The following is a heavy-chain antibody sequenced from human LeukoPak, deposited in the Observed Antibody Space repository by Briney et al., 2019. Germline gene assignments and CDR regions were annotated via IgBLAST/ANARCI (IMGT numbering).Heavy chain of an antibody. J-gene: IGHJ4*02. CDR1: GYTFTSYG. CDR2: ISGYNGNT. CDR3: ARVRNLLRISPFDY. D-gene: IGHD5/OR15-5a*01. Sequence: ASVKVSCKASGYTFTSYGISWVRQAPGQGLEWMGWISGYNGNTDYAQKLQGRVTMTTDTSTSTAYVELRSLRSDDTAVYYCARVRNLLRISPFDYWGQGTLVTVSS. V-gene: IGHV1-18*01.